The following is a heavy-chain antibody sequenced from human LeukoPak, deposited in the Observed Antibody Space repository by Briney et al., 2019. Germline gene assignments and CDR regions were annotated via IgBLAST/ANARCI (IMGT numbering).Heavy chain of an antibody. V-gene: IGHV4-39*07. D-gene: IGHD3-10*01. J-gene: IGHJ4*02. CDR1: GGSISSSSYY. CDR3: ARVITWYYYGSGSYVDY. CDR2: IYYSGST. Sequence: KPSETLSLTCTVSGGSISSSSYYWGWIRQPPGKGLEWIGSIYYSGSTYYNPSLKSRVTISVDTSKNQFSLKLSSVTAADTAVYYCARVITWYYYGSGSYVDYWGQGTLVTVSS.